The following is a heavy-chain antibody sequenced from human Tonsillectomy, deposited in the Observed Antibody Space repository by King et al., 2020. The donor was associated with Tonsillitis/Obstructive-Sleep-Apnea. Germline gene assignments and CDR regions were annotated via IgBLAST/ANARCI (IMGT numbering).Heavy chain of an antibody. CDR3: AGGSSRSNWFDP. Sequence: HVQLQESGPGLVKPSETLSLICTVSGASISSYYWSWIRQPPGKGLEWIGYIYYSGSTNYNPSLKSRVIISVDTSKNQFSLKLSSVTAADTAVYYCAGGSSRSNWFDPWGQGTLARVSS. J-gene: IGHJ5*02. CDR2: IYYSGST. CDR1: GASISSYY. D-gene: IGHD6-13*01. V-gene: IGHV4-59*08.